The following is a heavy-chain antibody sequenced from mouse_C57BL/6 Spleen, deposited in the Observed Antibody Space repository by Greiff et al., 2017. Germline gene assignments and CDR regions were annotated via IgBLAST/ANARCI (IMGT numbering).Heavy chain of an antibody. CDR3: ARGGGYGSSPYWYFDV. CDR2: IYPGDGDT. V-gene: IGHV1-80*01. D-gene: IGHD1-1*01. CDR1: GYAFSSYW. J-gene: IGHJ1*03. Sequence: VQLQQSGAELVKPGASVKISCKASGYAFSSYWMNWVKQRPGKGLEWIGQIYPGDGDTNYNGKFKGKDTLTADKSSSTAYMQLSSLTSEDSAVYFCARGGGYGSSPYWYFDVWGTGTTVTVSS.